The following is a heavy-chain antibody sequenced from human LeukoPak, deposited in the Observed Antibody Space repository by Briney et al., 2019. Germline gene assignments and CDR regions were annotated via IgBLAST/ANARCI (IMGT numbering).Heavy chain of an antibody. Sequence: GESLKISCKGSGYSFTSYCIGWVRQMPGKGLEWMGIIYPGDSDTRYSPSFQGQVTISADKSISTAYLQWSSLKASDTAMYYCARHRGYSYGLRRYYFDYWGQGTLVTVSS. J-gene: IGHJ4*02. CDR1: GYSFTSYC. D-gene: IGHD5-18*01. CDR3: ARHRGYSYGLRRYYFDY. CDR2: IYPGDSDT. V-gene: IGHV5-51*01.